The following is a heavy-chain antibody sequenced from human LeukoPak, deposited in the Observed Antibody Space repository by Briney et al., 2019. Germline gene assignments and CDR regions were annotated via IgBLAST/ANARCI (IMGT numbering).Heavy chain of an antibody. D-gene: IGHD3-22*01. V-gene: IGHV3-9*01. CDR1: GFTFDDYA. CDR3: ARDSAPSSGYYYAHNWFDP. J-gene: IGHJ5*02. CDR2: ISWNSGSI. Sequence: GRSLRLSCAASGFTFDDYAMHWVRQAPGKGLEWVSGISWNSGSIGYADSVKGRFTISRDNSKNTLYLQMNSLRAEDTAVYYCARDSAPSSGYYYAHNWFDPWGQGTLVTVSS.